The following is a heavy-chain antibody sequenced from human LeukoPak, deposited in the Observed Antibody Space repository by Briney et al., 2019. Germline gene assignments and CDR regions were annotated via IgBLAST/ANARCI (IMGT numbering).Heavy chain of an antibody. V-gene: IGHV1-18*01. J-gene: IGHJ6*02. CDR1: GYTFTSYG. CDR2: ISAYNGNT. Sequence: GASVKVSCKASGYTFTSYGISWVRQAPGQGLEWMGWISAYNGNTNYAQKLQGRVTMTTDTSTSTAYMELRSLRSDDTAVYYCARVGVQLWLPYYYYGMDVWGQGTTVTVSS. D-gene: IGHD5-18*01. CDR3: ARVGVQLWLPYYYYGMDV.